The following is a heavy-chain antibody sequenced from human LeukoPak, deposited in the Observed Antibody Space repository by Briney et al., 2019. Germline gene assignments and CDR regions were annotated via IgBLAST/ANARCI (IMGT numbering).Heavy chain of an antibody. CDR2: IYPGDSES. Sequence: GESLQISCKGSGYSFTSYWIAWVRQMPGKGLEWMGIIYPGDSESRYSPSFQGQVTISADKSISTAYLQWSSLKASDTAMYYCARSAMVRGVIGEDDYWGQGTLVTVSS. D-gene: IGHD3-10*01. J-gene: IGHJ4*02. V-gene: IGHV5-51*01. CDR1: GYSFTSYW. CDR3: ARSAMVRGVIGEDDY.